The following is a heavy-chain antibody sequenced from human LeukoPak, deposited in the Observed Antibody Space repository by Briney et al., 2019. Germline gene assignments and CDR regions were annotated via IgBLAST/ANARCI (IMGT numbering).Heavy chain of an antibody. CDR2: ISGSGGST. Sequence: PGGSLRLSCAASGFTFSSYAMSWVRQAPGKGLEWVSAISGSGGSTYYADSVKGRFTISRDNSKNTLYLQMNSLRAEDTAVYYCAKYYGDYLSAEYFQHWGQGTLVTVSS. CDR3: AKYYGDYLSAEYFQH. V-gene: IGHV3-23*01. J-gene: IGHJ1*01. D-gene: IGHD4-17*01. CDR1: GFTFSSYA.